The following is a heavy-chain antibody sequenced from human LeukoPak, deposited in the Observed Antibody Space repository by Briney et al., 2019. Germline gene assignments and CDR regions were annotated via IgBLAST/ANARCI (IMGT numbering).Heavy chain of an antibody. D-gene: IGHD6-13*01. CDR1: GFTFSSYE. CDR3: ARDTRHSSCWHASFYFDY. V-gene: IGHV3-48*03. Sequence: PGGSLRLSCAASGFTFSSYEMNWVRQAPGKGLEWVSYISSSGSTIYYADSVKGRFTISRDNAKNSLYLQMNSLRAEDTAVYYCARDTRHSSCWHASFYFDYWGQGTLVTVSS. CDR2: ISSSGSTI. J-gene: IGHJ4*02.